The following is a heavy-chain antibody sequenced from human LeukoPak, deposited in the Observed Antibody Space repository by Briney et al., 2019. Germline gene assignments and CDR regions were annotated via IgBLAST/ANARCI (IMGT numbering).Heavy chain of an antibody. CDR2: ISTSGGST. V-gene: IGHV3-23*01. J-gene: IGHJ4*02. CDR1: GFTFSSYA. D-gene: IGHD1-26*01. Sequence: GGSLRLSCAASGFTFSSYAMSWVGQAPGKGLEWVSGISTSGGSTYYTDSVKGRFTISRDNSKKTLYLQMNSLRAEDTAVYYCAKDPFVFESGSYLIDYWGQGTLVTVSS. CDR3: AKDPFVFESGSYLIDY.